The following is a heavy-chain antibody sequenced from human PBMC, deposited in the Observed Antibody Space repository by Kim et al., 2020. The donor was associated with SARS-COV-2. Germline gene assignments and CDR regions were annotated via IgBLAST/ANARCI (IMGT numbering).Heavy chain of an antibody. CDR1: GFTFSSYS. Sequence: GGSLRLSCAASGFTFSSYSMNWVRQAPGKGLEWISYISGISGNIYYADSVKGRFTTSRDNAKNSLYLQMSSLRDEDTAVYYCARDWTRHYYAADYWGQGTLVTVSS. D-gene: IGHD3-10*01. CDR2: ISGISGNI. V-gene: IGHV3-48*02. J-gene: IGHJ4*02. CDR3: ARDWTRHYYAADY.